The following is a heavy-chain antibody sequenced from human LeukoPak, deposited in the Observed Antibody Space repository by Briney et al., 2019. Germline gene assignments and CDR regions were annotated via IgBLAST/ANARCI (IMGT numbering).Heavy chain of an antibody. Sequence: SGTLSLTCTVSGGSISSYYWSWIRQPPGKGLEWIGYIYYSGSTNYNPSLKSRVTISVDTSKNQFSLKLSSVTAADTAVYYCARRPRKDSSGYYYYGMDVWGQGTTVTVSS. D-gene: IGHD3-22*01. CDR3: ARRPRKDSSGYYYYGMDV. J-gene: IGHJ6*02. V-gene: IGHV4-59*08. CDR2: IYYSGST. CDR1: GGSISSYY.